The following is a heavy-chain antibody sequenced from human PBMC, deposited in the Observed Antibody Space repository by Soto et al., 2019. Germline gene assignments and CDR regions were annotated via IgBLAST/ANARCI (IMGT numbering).Heavy chain of an antibody. Sequence: ASVKVSCKASGYTFTCYYMHWVRQAPGQGLEWMGWINPNSGGTNYAQKFQGWVTMTRDTSISTAYMELSRLRSDDTAVYYCARDRYNWNDNYYYGMDVWGQGTTVTVSS. V-gene: IGHV1-2*04. CDR1: GYTFTCYY. CDR2: INPNSGGT. J-gene: IGHJ6*02. CDR3: ARDRYNWNDNYYYGMDV. D-gene: IGHD1-1*01.